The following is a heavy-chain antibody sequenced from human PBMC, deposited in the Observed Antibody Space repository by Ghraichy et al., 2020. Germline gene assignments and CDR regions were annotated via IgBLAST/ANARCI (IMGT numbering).Heavy chain of an antibody. CDR3: TRDFGSGRVDY. V-gene: IGHV4-38-2*02. CDR2: IYYSRTT. J-gene: IGHJ4*02. D-gene: IGHD3-10*01. CDR1: GDSIISNYH. Sequence: SETLSLTCTVSGDSIISNYHWGWFRQPPGKKLEWIGSIYYSRTTYYNPPLKSRVTISADTSKNQFSLKLTSVTAADTALYYCTRDFGSGRVDYWGQGTQVTVSS.